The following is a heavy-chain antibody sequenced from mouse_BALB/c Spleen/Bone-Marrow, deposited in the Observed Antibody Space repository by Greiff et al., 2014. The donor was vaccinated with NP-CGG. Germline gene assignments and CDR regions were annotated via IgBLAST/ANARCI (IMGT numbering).Heavy chain of an antibody. J-gene: IGHJ2*01. CDR2: IAPGSVST. CDR3: ARGDNSDY. CDR1: GYTITSYW. Sequence: DLVKPGASVKLSCKASGYTITSYWINWIKQRPGQGLEWIGRIAPGSVSTYYNGMFKGKATLTVDTSSSTAYIQLSSLSSEDSAVYFCARGDNSDYWGQGTTLTVSS. V-gene: IGHV1S41*01.